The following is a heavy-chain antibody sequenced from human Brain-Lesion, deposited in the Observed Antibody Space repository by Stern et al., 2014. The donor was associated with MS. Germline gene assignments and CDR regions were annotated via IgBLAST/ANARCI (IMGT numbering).Heavy chain of an antibody. Sequence: VQLVESGPGLVKPSETLSLTCTVSGGSISSNSYYWGWIRQPPGKGLEWIGGIYYRGSTYYNPSLKSRVTISKDTSKNQFSPNLTSVTAADTAVYFCAKVWLGELPENPFDYWGQGTLVTVSS. CDR1: GGSISSNSYY. D-gene: IGHD3-10*01. J-gene: IGHJ4*02. CDR2: IYYRGST. V-gene: IGHV4-39*01. CDR3: AKVWLGELPENPFDY.